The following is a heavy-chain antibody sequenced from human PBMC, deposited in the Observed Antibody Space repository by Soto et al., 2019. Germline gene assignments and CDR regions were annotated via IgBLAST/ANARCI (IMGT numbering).Heavy chain of an antibody. Sequence: QVQLVQSGAEVKKPGSSVKVSCKASGYTFTSYGMSWVRQAPGQGLEWMGWISAYNGNTNYAQKLQGRVTITTDTSTITAYMELRSLRSDDTAVYYCARVVGYGDYVSWFDPWGQGTLVTVSS. J-gene: IGHJ5*02. CDR2: ISAYNGNT. V-gene: IGHV1-18*01. D-gene: IGHD4-17*01. CDR1: GYTFTSYG. CDR3: ARVVGYGDYVSWFDP.